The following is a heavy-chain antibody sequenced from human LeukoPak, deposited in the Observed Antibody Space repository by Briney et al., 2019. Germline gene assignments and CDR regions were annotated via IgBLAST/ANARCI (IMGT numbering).Heavy chain of an antibody. CDR2: ISASGTGT. Sequence: GGSLRLSCAASGFTFSSSWMTWVRQAPGKGLEWVSAISASGTGTYYADSVKGRFTISRDNSKNTLYLQMNSLRAEDTAVYYCANRYYVSAWYYFGYWGQGTLVTVSS. CDR1: GFTFSSSW. V-gene: IGHV3-23*01. D-gene: IGHD6-19*01. CDR3: ANRYYVSAWYYFGY. J-gene: IGHJ4*02.